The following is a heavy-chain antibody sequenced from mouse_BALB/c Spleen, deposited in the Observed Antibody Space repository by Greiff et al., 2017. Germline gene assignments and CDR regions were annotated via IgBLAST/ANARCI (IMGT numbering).Heavy chain of an antibody. CDR2: SRNKASDYTT. J-gene: IGHJ4*01. CDR1: GFTFSDFY. D-gene: IGHD2-3*01. V-gene: IGHV7-1*02. Sequence: EVNVVESGGGLVQPGGSLRLSCATSGFTFSDFYMEWVRQPPGKRLEWIAASRNKASDYTTEYSASVKGRFIVSRDTSQSILYLQMNALRAEDTAIYYCARDDDGYYAMDYWGQGTSVTVSS. CDR3: ARDDDGYYAMDY.